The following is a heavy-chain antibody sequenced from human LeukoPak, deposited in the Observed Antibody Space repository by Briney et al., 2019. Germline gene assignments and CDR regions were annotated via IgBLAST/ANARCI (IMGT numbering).Heavy chain of an antibody. D-gene: IGHD2-2*03. Sequence: GGSLRLSCAASGFTFSSYSMNWVRQAPGQGLEWVSGIGSNSVPTVYADSVKGRFTISRDNSKSMLYLQMDSLRVEDTAVYYCAKHCSGYCNTASEKRSDPWGQGTLVTVSS. J-gene: IGHJ5*02. CDR1: GFTFSSYS. CDR3: AKHCSGYCNTASEKRSDP. CDR2: IGSNSVPT. V-gene: IGHV3-23*01.